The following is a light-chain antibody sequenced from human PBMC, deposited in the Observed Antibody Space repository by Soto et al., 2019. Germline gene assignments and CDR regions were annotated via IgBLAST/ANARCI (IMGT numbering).Light chain of an antibody. Sequence: EIVMTHSPASLSVSRWEIVTLSCRASQSVASNLAWYQQKPGQAPRLLIYGTSTRATGVPARFSGSGSGTDFTLTISSLQAADFAVYHCQHYNNWPITFGQGTRLEIK. CDR2: GTS. CDR3: QHYNNWPIT. V-gene: IGKV3-15*01. J-gene: IGKJ5*01. CDR1: QSVASN.